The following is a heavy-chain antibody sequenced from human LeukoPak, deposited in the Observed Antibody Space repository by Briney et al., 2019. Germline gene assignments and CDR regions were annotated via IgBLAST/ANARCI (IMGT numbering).Heavy chain of an antibody. D-gene: IGHD3-10*01. CDR2: ISGSGGST. Sequence: HAGGSLRLSCAASGFTFSSYAMSWVRQAPGKGLEWVSAISGSGGSTYYADSVKGRFTISRDNSKNTLYLQMNSLRAEDTAVYYCAKAAYGSESYYDPFDYWGQGTLVTVSS. V-gene: IGHV3-23*01. J-gene: IGHJ4*02. CDR3: AKAAYGSESYYDPFDY. CDR1: GFTFSSYA.